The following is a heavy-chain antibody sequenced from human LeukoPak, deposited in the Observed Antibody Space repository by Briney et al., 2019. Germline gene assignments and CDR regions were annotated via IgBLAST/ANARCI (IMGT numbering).Heavy chain of an antibody. D-gene: IGHD2-2*01. J-gene: IGHJ3*02. CDR2: ISSSSTI. V-gene: IGHV3-48*01. CDR1: GFTFSSYS. CDR3: ARPLGYCSSTSCRGAHDAFDI. Sequence: GGSLRLSCAASGFTFSSYSMNWVRQAPGKGLEWVSYISSSSTIYYADSMKGRFTISRDNAKNSLYLQMNSLRAEDTAVYYCARPLGYCSSTSCRGAHDAFDIWGQGTMVTVSS.